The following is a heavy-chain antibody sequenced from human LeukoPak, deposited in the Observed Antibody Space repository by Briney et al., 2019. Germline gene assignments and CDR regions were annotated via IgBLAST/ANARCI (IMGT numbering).Heavy chain of an antibody. J-gene: IGHJ5*02. CDR2: LRRGGSDN. CDR3: ARDAYDDASAS. CDR1: GFTFSDYW. Sequence: GGSLRLSCTGSGFTFSDYWMTWARQAPGKGLEWVANLRRGGSDNYYVDSVKGRFTISRDNAKKLVYLQMNSLRAEDTAVYYCARDAYDDASASWGPGTLVTVTS. V-gene: IGHV3-7*01. D-gene: IGHD3-3*01.